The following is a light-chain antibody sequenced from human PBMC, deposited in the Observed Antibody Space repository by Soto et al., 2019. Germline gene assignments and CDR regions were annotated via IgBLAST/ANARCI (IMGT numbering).Light chain of an antibody. CDR2: GAS. J-gene: IGKJ2*01. CDR3: QQYNNWPQT. Sequence: EIVMTQSPATLSVSPGERATLSCRASQSVSSNLAWYQQEPGQAPRLLIYGASTRATGLPARFSGSGSGTEFTLTISSLQSEDFAVYYCQQYNNWPQTFGQGTKLEI. CDR1: QSVSSN. V-gene: IGKV3-15*01.